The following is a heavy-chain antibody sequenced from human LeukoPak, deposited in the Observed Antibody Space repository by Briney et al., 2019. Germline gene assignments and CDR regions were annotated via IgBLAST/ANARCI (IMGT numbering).Heavy chain of an antibody. CDR1: GFTVSSNS. CDR3: ARRAGEYSHPYDY. Sequence: GGCLRLSCTVSGFTVSSNSMSWVRQAPGKGLEWVSFIYSGGNTHYSDSVKGRFTISRDNSKNTLYLQMNSLRADDTAVYYCARRAGEYSHPYDYWGQGTLVTVSS. J-gene: IGHJ4*02. V-gene: IGHV3-53*01. CDR2: IYSGGNT. D-gene: IGHD4-17*01.